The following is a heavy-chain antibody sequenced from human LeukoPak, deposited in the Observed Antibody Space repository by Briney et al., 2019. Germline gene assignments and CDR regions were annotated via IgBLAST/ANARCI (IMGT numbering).Heavy chain of an antibody. CDR1: GFTFSSYG. V-gene: IGHV3-30*02. J-gene: IGHJ4*02. D-gene: IGHD5-18*01. Sequence: GGSLRLSCAASGFTFSSYGMHWVRQAPGKGLEWVAFIRYDGSNKYYADSVKGRFTISRDNSKNTLYLQMNSLRAEDTAVYYCAKDHSKIQPFDYWGQGTLVTVSS. CDR3: AKDHSKIQPFDY. CDR2: IRYDGSNK.